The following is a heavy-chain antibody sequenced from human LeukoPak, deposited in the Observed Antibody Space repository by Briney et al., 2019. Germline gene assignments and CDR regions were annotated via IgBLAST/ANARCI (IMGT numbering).Heavy chain of an antibody. V-gene: IGHV4-34*01. D-gene: IGHD1-26*01. J-gene: IGHJ5*02. CDR3: ARGGIVGATYLTRQHNWFDP. CDR1: GGPFSGYY. Sequence: SETLSLTCAVYGGPFSGYYWSWIRQPPGKGLEWIGEINHSGSTNYNPSLKSRVTISVDTSKNQFSLKLSSVTAADTAVYYCARGGIVGATYLTRQHNWFDPWGQGTLVTVSS. CDR2: INHSGST.